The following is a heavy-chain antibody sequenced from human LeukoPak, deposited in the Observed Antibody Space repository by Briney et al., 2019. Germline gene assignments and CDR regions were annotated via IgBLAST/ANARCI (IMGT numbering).Heavy chain of an antibody. J-gene: IGHJ6*03. CDR2: FDPEDGET. D-gene: IGHD2-2*01. CDR1: GYTLTELS. V-gene: IGHV1-24*01. Sequence: ASVKVSCKVSGYTLTELSMHWVRQAPGKGLEWMGGFDPEDGETIYAQKFQGRVTMTEDTSTDTAYMELSSLRSEDTAVYYCVRGRTGYHLLPTKKNYSYFYMDVWGTGTTVTVSS. CDR3: VRGRTGYHLLPTKKNYSYFYMDV.